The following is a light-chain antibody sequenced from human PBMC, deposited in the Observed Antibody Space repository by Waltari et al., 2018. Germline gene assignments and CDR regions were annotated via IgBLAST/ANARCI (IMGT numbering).Light chain of an antibody. J-gene: IGKJ2*04. Sequence: DIVMTQSPDSLAVSLGERATINCKSSPSILYSSNNKNYLAWYQQKPGQPPKLLIYWASTRESGVPDRFSGSGSGTDFTLTISSLQAEDVAVYYCQQYYGFPCSFGQGTKLEIK. V-gene: IGKV4-1*01. CDR1: PSILYSSNNKNY. CDR3: QQYYGFPCS. CDR2: WAS.